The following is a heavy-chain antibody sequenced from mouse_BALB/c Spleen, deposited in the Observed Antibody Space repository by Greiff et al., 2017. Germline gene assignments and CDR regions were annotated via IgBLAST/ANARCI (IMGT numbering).Heavy chain of an antibody. Sequence: QVQLKESGAELVRPGSSVKISCKASGYAFSSYWMNWVKQRPGQGLEWIGQIYPGDGDTNYNGKFKGKATLTADKSSSTAYMQLSSLTSEDSAVYFCARRPFDYWGQGTTLTVSS. CDR3: ARRPFDY. CDR1: GYAFSSYW. V-gene: IGHV1-80*01. CDR2: IYPGDGDT. J-gene: IGHJ2*01.